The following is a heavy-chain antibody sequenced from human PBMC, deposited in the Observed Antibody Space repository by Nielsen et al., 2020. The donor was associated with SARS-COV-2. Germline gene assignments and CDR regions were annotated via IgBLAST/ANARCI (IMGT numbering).Heavy chain of an antibody. CDR2: ISTNTWNP. D-gene: IGHD3-22*01. J-gene: IGHJ4*02. V-gene: IGHV7-4-1*02. CDR1: GYTLSSFE. CDR3: ARDASWGNYYDTSGPSDY. Sequence: ASVKVSCKASGYTLSSFEINWVRQAPGQGLEWMGWISTNTWNPTYAQGFTGRFVFSLDTSVSTAYLQIRDLKPEDTAVYYCARDASWGNYYDTSGPSDYWGQGTLVTVSS.